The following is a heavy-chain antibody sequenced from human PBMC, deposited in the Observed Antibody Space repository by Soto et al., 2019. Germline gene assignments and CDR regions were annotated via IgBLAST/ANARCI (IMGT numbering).Heavy chain of an antibody. CDR1: GYSFPDYW. CDR2: IYPGDSDA. V-gene: IGHV5-51*03. D-gene: IGHD2-21*02. Sequence: GASVKISCKASGYSFPDYWIAWVRQMPGKGLEWMGIIYPGDSDARYSPSFQGQVTISVDKSVSTAYLQWNSLKASDTAMYYCARLLNAARVTDPDYWGQGTLVTVSS. J-gene: IGHJ4*02. CDR3: ARLLNAARVTDPDY.